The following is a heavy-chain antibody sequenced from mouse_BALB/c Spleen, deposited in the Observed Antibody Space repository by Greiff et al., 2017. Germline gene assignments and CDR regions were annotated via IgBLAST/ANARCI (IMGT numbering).Heavy chain of an antibody. V-gene: IGHV3-6*02. D-gene: IGHD2-1*01. CDR3: ASVEGNYDIDY. CDR2: ISYDGSN. Sequence: EVKVEESGPGLVKPSQSLSLTCSVTGYSITSGYFWNWIRQFPGNKLEWMGYISYDGSNNYNPSLKNRISITRDTSKNQFFLKLNSVTTEDTATYYCASVEGNYDIDYWGQGTTLTVSS. J-gene: IGHJ2*01. CDR1: GYSITSGYF.